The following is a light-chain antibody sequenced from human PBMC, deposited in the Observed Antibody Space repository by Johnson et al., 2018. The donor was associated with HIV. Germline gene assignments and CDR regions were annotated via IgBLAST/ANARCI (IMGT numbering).Light chain of an antibody. V-gene: IGLV1-51*02. CDR3: GTWDSSLSFYV. CDR2: ENN. J-gene: IGLJ1*01. CDR1: TSNIGNNF. Sequence: QSVLTQPPSVSAAPGQKVTISCSGSTSNIGNNFVSWYQHLPGTAPKLLIYENNKRPSGIPDRFSGSKSGTSATLGITRLQPGDEADYYCGTWDSSLSFYVFGTGTKVTVL.